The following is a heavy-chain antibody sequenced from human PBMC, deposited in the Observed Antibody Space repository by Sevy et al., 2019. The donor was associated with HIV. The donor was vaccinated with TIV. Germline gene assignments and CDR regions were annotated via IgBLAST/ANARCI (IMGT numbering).Heavy chain of an antibody. D-gene: IGHD3-10*01. CDR2: TYYRSKWYN. J-gene: IGHJ6*02. CDR3: ARGDYYGSGGSYYYYYGMHV. V-gene: IGHV6-1*01. CDR1: GDSVSSNSAA. Sequence: KQSQTLSLTCAISGDSVSSNSAAWNWIRQSPSRGLEWLGRTYYRSKWYNDYAVSVKSRITINPDTSKNQFSLQLNSVTPEDTAVYYCARGDYYGSGGSYYYYYGMHVWGQGTTVTVSS.